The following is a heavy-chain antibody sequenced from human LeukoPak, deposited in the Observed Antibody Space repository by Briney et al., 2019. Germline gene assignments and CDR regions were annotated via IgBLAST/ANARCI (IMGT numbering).Heavy chain of an antibody. CDR2: IKQDGSEK. Sequence: GGSLRLSCVVSGFTFSTYWMSWVRQAPGKGLDWVANIKQDGSEKYYVDSVKGRFTISRDNAKNSLYLQVDSLGDEDTGVYYCTRGWGSSGPGDFWGQGTLVTVSS. J-gene: IGHJ4*02. V-gene: IGHV3-7*01. D-gene: IGHD6-19*01. CDR3: TRGWGSSGPGDF. CDR1: GFTFSTYW.